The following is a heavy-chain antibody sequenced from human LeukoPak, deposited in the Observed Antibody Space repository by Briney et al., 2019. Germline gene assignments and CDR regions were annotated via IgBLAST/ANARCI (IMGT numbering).Heavy chain of an antibody. CDR1: GGTFSSYA. CDR2: IIPIFGTA. CDR3: ARRKGDFWSGYLDY. Sequence: ASVKVSCKASGGTFSSYALSWVRQAPGQGLEWMGGIIPIFGTANYAQNFQGRVTITTDESTSTAYMELSSLRSEDTAVYYCARRKGDFWSGYLDYWGQGTLVTVSS. D-gene: IGHD3-3*01. J-gene: IGHJ4*02. V-gene: IGHV1-69*05.